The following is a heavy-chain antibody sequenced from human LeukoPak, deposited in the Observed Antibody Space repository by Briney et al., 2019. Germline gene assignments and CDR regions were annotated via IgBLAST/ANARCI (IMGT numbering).Heavy chain of an antibody. D-gene: IGHD3-22*01. J-gene: IGHJ4*02. Sequence: GGSLRLSCAASGFTFSSYGMHWVRQAPGKGLEWVAVISYDGSNKYYADSVKGRFTISRDNSKNTLYLQMNSLRAEDTAVYYCAKDTYYYDTNFDYWGQRTLVTVSS. CDR1: GFTFSSYG. V-gene: IGHV3-30*18. CDR2: ISYDGSNK. CDR3: AKDTYYYDTNFDY.